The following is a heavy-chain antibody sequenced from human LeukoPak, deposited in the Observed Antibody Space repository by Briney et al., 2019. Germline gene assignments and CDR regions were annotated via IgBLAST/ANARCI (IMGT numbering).Heavy chain of an antibody. CDR1: GGTFSSYA. CDR3: ARLCGGDCYDDY. D-gene: IGHD2-21*02. CDR2: IIPIFGIA. Sequence: ASVKVSCKASGGTFSSYAISWVRQAPGQGLEWIGRIIPIFGIANYAQKFQGRVTITADKSTSTAYMELSSLRSEDTAVYYCARLCGGDCYDDYWGQGTLVTVSS. V-gene: IGHV1-69*04. J-gene: IGHJ4*02.